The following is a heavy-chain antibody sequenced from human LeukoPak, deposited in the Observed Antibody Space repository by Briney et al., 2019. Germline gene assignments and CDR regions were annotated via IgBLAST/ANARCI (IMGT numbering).Heavy chain of an antibody. D-gene: IGHD1-26*01. CDR1: GCSFSDQY. CDR2: IRNKASRYTT. Sequence: PGGSLRLSCAASGCSFSDQYMDWVRQAPGKGLQWGGRIRNKASRYTTEYAASVKGRFTTARDDSKNSSYLQMNSLKTEDTALYSCTRGYSGRSAYAFDIWGQGTMVTVSS. CDR3: TRGYSGRSAYAFDI. V-gene: IGHV3-72*01. J-gene: IGHJ3*02.